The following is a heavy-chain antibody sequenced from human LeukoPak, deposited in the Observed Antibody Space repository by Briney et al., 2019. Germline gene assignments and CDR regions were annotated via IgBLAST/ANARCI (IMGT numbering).Heavy chain of an antibody. J-gene: IGHJ4*02. CDR1: GFTFSSYA. CDR3: AKSGVVVITPFDY. Sequence: GGSLRLSCAASGFTFSSYAMSWVRQAPGKGLEWVSAISGSGGSTYYADSVKGRFTISRDNSKNTLYLQMNSLRAEDAAVYYCAKSGVVVITPFDYWGQGTLVTVSS. CDR2: ISGSGGST. D-gene: IGHD3-22*01. V-gene: IGHV3-23*01.